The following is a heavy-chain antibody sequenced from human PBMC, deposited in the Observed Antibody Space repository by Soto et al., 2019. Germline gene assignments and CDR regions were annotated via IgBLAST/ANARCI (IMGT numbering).Heavy chain of an antibody. CDR2: THFRSKWYN. Sequence: PSQTLSLPCAISGDSVSSNTASWNWIRQSPSRGLEWLGRTHFRSKWYNDYAVSVKSRIIINPDTSNNQFSLQLNSVTPEDTAVYFCAKGDNLGPKTGYAFDPWGQGIMVTVSS. V-gene: IGHV6-1*01. CDR1: GDSVSSNTAS. CDR3: AKGDNLGPKTGYAFDP. J-gene: IGHJ5*02. D-gene: IGHD5-12*01.